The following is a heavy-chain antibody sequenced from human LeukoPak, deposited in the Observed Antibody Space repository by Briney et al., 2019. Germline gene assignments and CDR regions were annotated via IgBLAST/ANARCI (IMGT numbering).Heavy chain of an antibody. J-gene: IGHJ6*03. CDR3: ARGGYCSSTSCADYYYYMDV. Sequence: SETLSLTCTVSGGSISSSSYYWGWIRQPPGKGLEWIGSIYYSGSTYYNPSPKSRVTISVDTSKNQFSLKLSSVTAADTAVYYCARGGYCSSTSCADYYYYMDVWGKGTTVTVSS. V-gene: IGHV4-39*07. CDR1: GGSISSSSYY. CDR2: IYYSGST. D-gene: IGHD2-2*01.